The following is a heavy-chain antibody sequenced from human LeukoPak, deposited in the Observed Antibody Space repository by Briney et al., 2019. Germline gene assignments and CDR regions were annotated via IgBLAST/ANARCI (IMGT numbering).Heavy chain of an antibody. J-gene: IGHJ4*02. CDR1: GFTFSSYE. V-gene: IGHV3-48*03. D-gene: IGHD5-24*01. Sequence: GGSLRLSCAASGFTFSSYEMNWVRQAPGKGLEWASYISSSGSTIYYADSVKGRFTISRDNAKNSLYLQMNSLRAEDTAVYYCARDGGPEMATINFDYWGQGTLVTVSS. CDR3: ARDGGPEMATINFDY. CDR2: ISSSGSTI.